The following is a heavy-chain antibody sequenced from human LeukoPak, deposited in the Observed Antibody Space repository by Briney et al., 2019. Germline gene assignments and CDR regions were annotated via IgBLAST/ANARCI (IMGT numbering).Heavy chain of an antibody. J-gene: IGHJ3*01. Sequence: GGSLRLSCAASGFSFNNNAMSWVRQAPGKGLEWGSAINGGGDATEYADSVKGRFTISRDNSKKTLYLQMNSLRPEDTAVYYCARCTASCYANAFDVWGQGTLLTVSS. V-gene: IGHV3-23*01. CDR3: ARCTASCYANAFDV. D-gene: IGHD2-2*01. CDR2: INGGGDAT. CDR1: GFSFNNNA.